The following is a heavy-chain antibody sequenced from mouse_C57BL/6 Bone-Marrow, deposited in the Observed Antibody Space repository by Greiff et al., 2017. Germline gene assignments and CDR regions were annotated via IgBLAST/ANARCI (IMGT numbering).Heavy chain of an antibody. CDR2: IHPNSGST. CDR3: ARERSGAWFAY. J-gene: IGHJ3*01. V-gene: IGHV1-64*01. D-gene: IGHD4-1*01. CDR1: GYTFTSYW. Sequence: VQLQQSGAELVKPGASVTLSCQASGYTFTSYWMHWVKQRPGQGLEWIGMIHPNSGSTNSNEKFKSKATLTVDKSSSTAYMQLSSLTSDDSAVYYCARERSGAWFAYGGQGTLVTVSA.